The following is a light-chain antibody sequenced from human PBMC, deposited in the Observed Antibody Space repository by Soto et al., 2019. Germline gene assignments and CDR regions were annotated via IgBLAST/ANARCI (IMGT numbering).Light chain of an antibody. CDR3: LQHNSYPFT. CDR2: AAS. CDR1: QDIRSD. V-gene: IGKV1-17*01. Sequence: DIQMTQSPSSLSASVGDRVTITCRASQDIRSDLGWFQQKPGKAPKRLMYAASTLESGVPSRFSGSRSGTEFTLTISSLQPEDFATYYGLQHNSYPFTFGPGTKVDIK. J-gene: IGKJ3*01.